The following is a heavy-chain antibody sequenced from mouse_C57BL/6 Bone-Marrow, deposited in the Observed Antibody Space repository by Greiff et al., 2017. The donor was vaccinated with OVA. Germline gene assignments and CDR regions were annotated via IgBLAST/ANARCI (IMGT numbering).Heavy chain of an antibody. CDR3: ARDYGSSYQFAY. V-gene: IGHV1-81*01. Sequence: QVQLQQSGAELARPGASVKLSCKASGYTFTSYGISWVKQRTGQGLEWIGEIYPRSGNTYYNEKFKGKAPLTAEKSSSTAYMELRSLTSEDSAVYFCARDYGSSYQFAYWGQGTLVTVSA. CDR2: IYPRSGNT. CDR1: GYTFTSYG. J-gene: IGHJ3*01. D-gene: IGHD1-1*01.